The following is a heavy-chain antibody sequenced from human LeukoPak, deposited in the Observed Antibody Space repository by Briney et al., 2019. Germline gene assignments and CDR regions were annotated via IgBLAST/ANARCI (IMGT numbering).Heavy chain of an antibody. Sequence: SETLSLTCGVYGGSFSGYYWGWIRQPPGKGLEWFGEINHSGSTNYNPSLKSRVTISVDTSKNQFSLKLSSVTAAATAVYYCARQAAVPGEEKFDYWGQGTLVTVSS. D-gene: IGHD6-19*01. CDR2: INHSGST. V-gene: IGHV4-34*01. CDR3: ARQAAVPGEEKFDY. J-gene: IGHJ4*02. CDR1: GGSFSGYY.